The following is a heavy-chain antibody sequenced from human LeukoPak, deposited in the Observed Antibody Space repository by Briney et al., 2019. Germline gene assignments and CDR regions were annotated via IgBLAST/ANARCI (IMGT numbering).Heavy chain of an antibody. Sequence: GGSLRLSCAASGFTVSRNYMSWVRQAPGKGLEWVSLIYSGGTTYYADSVKGRFTISRDNSRNTLYLQMNSLRAEDTAVYYCARSTRALVPAADDAFDVWGQGTMVTVPS. V-gene: IGHV3-66*02. J-gene: IGHJ3*01. CDR1: GFTVSRNY. D-gene: IGHD2-2*01. CDR2: IYSGGTT. CDR3: ARSTRALVPAADDAFDV.